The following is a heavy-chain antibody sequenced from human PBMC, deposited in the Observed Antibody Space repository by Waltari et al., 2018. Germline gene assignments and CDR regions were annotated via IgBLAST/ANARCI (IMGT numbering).Heavy chain of an antibody. J-gene: IGHJ6*02. CDR1: GFTFSSYS. Sequence: EAQLVESGGGLVKPGGSLRRSCAASGFTFSSYSMIRVRAAPGKGLEWVSPISSSSSYIYYADSVKGRFTISRDNAKNSLYLQMNSLRAEDTAVYYCARGDTAMVTLYYGMDVWGQGTTVTVSS. CDR3: ARGDTAMVTLYYGMDV. D-gene: IGHD5-18*01. V-gene: IGHV3-21*01. CDR2: ISSSSSYI.